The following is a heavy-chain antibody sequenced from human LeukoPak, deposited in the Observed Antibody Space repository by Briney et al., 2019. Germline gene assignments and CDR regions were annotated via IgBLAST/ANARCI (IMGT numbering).Heavy chain of an antibody. D-gene: IGHD3-3*01. CDR3: ARGRTIFGVVIVDY. Sequence: GGSLRLSCAASGFTFSSYWMYWVRQVPGKGLVWVSRISGDGSSTSYADSVKGRFTISRDNAKNTLYLQMNSLRAEDTAVYYCARGRTIFGVVIVDYWGQGTLVTVSS. CDR2: ISGDGSST. V-gene: IGHV3-74*01. J-gene: IGHJ4*02. CDR1: GFTFSSYW.